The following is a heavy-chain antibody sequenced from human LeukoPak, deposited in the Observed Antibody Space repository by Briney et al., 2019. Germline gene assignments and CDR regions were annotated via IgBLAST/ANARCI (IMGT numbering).Heavy chain of an antibody. CDR1: GFTFSNAW. J-gene: IGHJ5*02. D-gene: IGHD2-21*02. CDR3: TTLAFCGGDCYSRLYNWFDP. CDR2: IKSKNDGGTT. Sequence: GGSLRLSCAASGFTFSNAWMSWVRQAPGKGLEWVGRIKSKNDGGTTDYAAPVKGRFTISRDDSKNTLYLQMNSLKTEDTAVYYCTTLAFCGGDCYSRLYNWFDPWGQGTLVTVSS. V-gene: IGHV3-15*01.